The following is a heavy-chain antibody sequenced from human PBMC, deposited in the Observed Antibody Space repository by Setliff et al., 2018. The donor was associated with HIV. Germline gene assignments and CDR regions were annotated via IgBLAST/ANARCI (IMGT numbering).Heavy chain of an antibody. V-gene: IGHV3-23*01. Sequence: GGSLRLSCAASGIAFSRSAMSWVHQAPGKGLEWVSGISGSGDDTYYADSVKGRFTISRDNSKNTLYLQMNSLRVEDTALYYCAKVLDIATTGRRLGVLDIWGQGTMVTVSS. CDR3: AKVLDIATTGRRLGVLDI. J-gene: IGHJ3*02. CDR1: GIAFSRSA. D-gene: IGHD6-13*01. CDR2: ISGSGDDT.